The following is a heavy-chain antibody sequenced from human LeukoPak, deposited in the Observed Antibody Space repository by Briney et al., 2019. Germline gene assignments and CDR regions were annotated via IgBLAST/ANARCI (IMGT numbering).Heavy chain of an antibody. J-gene: IGHJ3*02. V-gene: IGHV3-21*01. D-gene: IGHD4-17*01. CDR3: ARENGDYADAFDI. Sequence: GGSLRLSCAASGFTFTNYRMTWVRHAPGKGLEWVFSISSTSGYIFYADSVQVRFTISTDNAKTSLYLQMNSLRAEDTAVYYCARENGDYADAFDIWGQGTMVTVSS. CDR1: GFTFTNYR. CDR2: ISSTSGYI.